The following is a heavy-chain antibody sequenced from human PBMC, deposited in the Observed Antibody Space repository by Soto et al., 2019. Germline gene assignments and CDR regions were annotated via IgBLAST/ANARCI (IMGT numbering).Heavy chain of an antibody. D-gene: IGHD3-10*01. V-gene: IGHV4-30-4*01. J-gene: IGHJ5*02. CDR2: IYYSGST. CDR1: GDSISSDDYY. Sequence: QVQLQESGPGLVKPSQTLSLTCTVSGDSISSDDYYWNWIRQPPGKGLEWIGYIYYSGSTYYNPSLKSRCTISLDTSRNQFSLKLSSVTAADTAVYYCARGRSGWFDPWGQGTLVTVSS. CDR3: ARGRSGWFDP.